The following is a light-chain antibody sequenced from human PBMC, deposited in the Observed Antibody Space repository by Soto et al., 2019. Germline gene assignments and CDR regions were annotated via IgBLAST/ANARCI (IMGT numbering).Light chain of an antibody. J-gene: IGKJ2*01. CDR1: QNVGGS. CDR3: QRSRT. Sequence: VMTQSPATLSVSPGERATLSCRASQNVGGSVAWYQQKPGQAPRLLIYRASTRATGIPARFSGSGSGTEFTLTISSLQSEDFAIYYCQRSRTFAQGTKLEIK. CDR2: RAS. V-gene: IGKV3-15*01.